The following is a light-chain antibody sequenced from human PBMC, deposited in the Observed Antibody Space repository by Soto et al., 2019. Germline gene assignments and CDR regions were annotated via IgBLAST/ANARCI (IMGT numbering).Light chain of an antibody. V-gene: IGLV2-14*03. J-gene: IGLJ2*01. CDR2: DVR. CDR3: SSYTSSNTVI. CDR1: SSDVGGYNY. Sequence: QSALTQPASVSGSPGQSITISCTGTSSDVGGYNYISWYQQHPGKAPKFIIYDVRNRPSGVSNRFSGSRSGNTASLTISGLQAEDEADYYCSSYTSSNTVIFGRGTKLTVL.